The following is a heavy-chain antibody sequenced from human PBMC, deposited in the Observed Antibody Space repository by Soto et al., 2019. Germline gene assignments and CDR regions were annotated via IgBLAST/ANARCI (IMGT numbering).Heavy chain of an antibody. J-gene: IGHJ4*02. Sequence: PGGSLRLSCAASGFTFSSYAMHRVRQAPGKGLEWVAVISYDGSNKYYADSVNGRFTISRDNSKNTLYLQMNSLRTEDTAVYYCARDGYYDFSGYYRYFDYWGQGTLVTVSS. V-gene: IGHV3-30-3*01. CDR2: ISYDGSNK. CDR1: GFTFSSYA. CDR3: ARDGYYDFSGYYRYFDY. D-gene: IGHD3-22*01.